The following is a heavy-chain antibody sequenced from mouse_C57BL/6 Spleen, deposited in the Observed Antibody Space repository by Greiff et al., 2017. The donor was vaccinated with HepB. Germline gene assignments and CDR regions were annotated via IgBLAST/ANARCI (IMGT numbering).Heavy chain of an antibody. CDR1: GYAFSSYW. D-gene: IGHD1-1*01. CDR3: ARLITTVKYFDY. J-gene: IGHJ2*01. Sequence: QVQLQQSGAELVKPGASVKISCKASGYAFSSYWMNWVKQRPGKGLEWIGQIYPGDGDTNYNGKFKGKATLTADKSSSTAYMQLSSLTSEDSAVYFCARLITTVKYFDYWGQGTTLTVSS. CDR2: IYPGDGDT. V-gene: IGHV1-80*01.